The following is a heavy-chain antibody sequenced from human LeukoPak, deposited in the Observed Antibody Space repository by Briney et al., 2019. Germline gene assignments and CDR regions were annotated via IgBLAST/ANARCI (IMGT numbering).Heavy chain of an antibody. V-gene: IGHV3-7*01. CDR2: LKQDGTEK. Sequence: GGSLRLSCAASGFTFSSYWMSWVRQAPGKGLEWVANLKQDGTEKYYLDSVKGRFAISRDNAKNSLYLQMNSLRAEDAAVYYCATQMVGATTIDHWGQGTLVTVSS. D-gene: IGHD1-26*01. CDR3: ATQMVGATTIDH. J-gene: IGHJ4*02. CDR1: GFTFSSYW.